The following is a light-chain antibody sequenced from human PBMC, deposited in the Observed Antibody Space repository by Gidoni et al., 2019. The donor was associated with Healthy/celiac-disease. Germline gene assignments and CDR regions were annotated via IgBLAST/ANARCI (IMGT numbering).Light chain of an antibody. Sequence: DIQMTQSPSSLSASVGDRVTITCRASQSISSYFNWYQLKPGTAPKLLIYAASSLQSGVPSRFSGSGSGTDFTLTISSLQPEDFATYYCQQSYSTPLLTFGGGTKVEIK. J-gene: IGKJ4*01. CDR1: QSISSY. CDR2: AAS. CDR3: QQSYSTPLLT. V-gene: IGKV1-39*01.